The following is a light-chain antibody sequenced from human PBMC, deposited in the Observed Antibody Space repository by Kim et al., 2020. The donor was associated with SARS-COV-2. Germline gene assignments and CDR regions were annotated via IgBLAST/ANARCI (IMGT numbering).Light chain of an antibody. CDR3: QQYGSSPYT. J-gene: IGKJ2*01. CDR1: QSVSSNY. CDR2: GAS. Sequence: LSPGDTATLSCRASQSVSSNYFAWYQQKPGQAPRLLVYGASTRPAGIPDRFTGSGSGTDFTLTINRLEPEDFAVYYCQQYGSSPYTFGQGTKLEI. V-gene: IGKV3-20*01.